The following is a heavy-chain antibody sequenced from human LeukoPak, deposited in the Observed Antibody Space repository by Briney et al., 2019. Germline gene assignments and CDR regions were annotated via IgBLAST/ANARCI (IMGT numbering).Heavy chain of an antibody. CDR2: ISGSGGST. CDR1: GFTFSSYG. CDR3: AELGITMIGGV. Sequence: GGSLRLSCAASGFTFSSYGMSWVRQAPGKGLEWVSAISGSGGSTYYADSVKGRFTISRDNAKNSLYLQMDSLRAEDTAVYYCAELGITMIGGVWGKGTTVTISS. D-gene: IGHD3-10*02. J-gene: IGHJ6*04. V-gene: IGHV3-23*01.